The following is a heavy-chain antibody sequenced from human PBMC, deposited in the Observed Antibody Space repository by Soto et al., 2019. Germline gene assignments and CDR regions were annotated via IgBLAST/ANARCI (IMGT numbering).Heavy chain of an antibody. J-gene: IGHJ4*02. D-gene: IGHD1-26*01. Sequence: GSLRLSCAASGFTFSSYAMHWVRQAPGKGLEWVAVISYDGGNKYYADSVKGRFTISRDNSKNTLYLQMNSLRAEDTAVYYCARDPYSGSYPDYWGQGTLVTVSS. CDR1: GFTFSSYA. CDR2: ISYDGGNK. V-gene: IGHV3-30-3*01. CDR3: ARDPYSGSYPDY.